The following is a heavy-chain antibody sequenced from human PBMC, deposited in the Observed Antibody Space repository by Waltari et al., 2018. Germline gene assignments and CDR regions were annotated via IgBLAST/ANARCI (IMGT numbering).Heavy chain of an antibody. CDR2: INDRGDIT. J-gene: IGHJ4*02. Sequence: EMQLLESGGGLVQPGGSLSLSCAASGFTFSRFALNWVRQAPGKGLEWVAIINDRGDITNTADSLKGRFTVSRDNSRDTLYLHMNNLTAEDTAVYYCATRNYLDSWGRGALVTVSS. CDR3: ATRNYLDS. V-gene: IGHV3-23*01. CDR1: GFTFSRFA.